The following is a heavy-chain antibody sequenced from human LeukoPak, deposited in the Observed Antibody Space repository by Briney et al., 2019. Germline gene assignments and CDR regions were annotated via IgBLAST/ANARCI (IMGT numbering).Heavy chain of an antibody. CDR3: VYSGDYEKGY. CDR1: GFTFSSYG. J-gene: IGHJ4*02. V-gene: IGHV3-23*01. CDR2: ISGSGGRT. D-gene: IGHD4-17*01. Sequence: PGGSLRLSCAASGFTFSSYGMSWVRQAPGKGLEWVSAISGSGGRTYYADSVKGRFTISRDNAKNSLYLQMNSLRAEDTAVYYCVYSGDYEKGYWGQGTLVTVSS.